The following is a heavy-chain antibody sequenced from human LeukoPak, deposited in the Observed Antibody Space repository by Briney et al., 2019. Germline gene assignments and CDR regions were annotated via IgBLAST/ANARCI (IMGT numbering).Heavy chain of an antibody. J-gene: IGHJ4*02. CDR1: GYNFTNFG. CDR3: ARDLPVVALVMDY. CDR2: VSGYLKDANSAQKFYVKNT. Sequence: ASVKVSCKASGYNFTNFGISWVRQAPGQGLEWMGWVSGYLKDANSAQKFYVKNTKYAERFHDRVTMTADTSTGTAYMELSSLKFDDTAVYFCARDLPVVALVMDYWGQGTLITVSS. V-gene: IGHV1-18*01. D-gene: IGHD2-15*01.